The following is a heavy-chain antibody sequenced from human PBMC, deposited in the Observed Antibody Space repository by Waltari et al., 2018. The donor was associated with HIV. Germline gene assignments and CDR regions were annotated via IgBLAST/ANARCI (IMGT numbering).Heavy chain of an antibody. V-gene: IGHV3-9*01. CDR2: IRWNSGSI. D-gene: IGHD1-26*01. CDR3: AKDSDDKWALRVGYFDY. CDR1: GFNCVTYA. Sequence: EVQLVASGGGSVQPGRYLKLYGAGSGFNCVTYAIYWFRQAPGNGLYWVSGIRWNSGSIGHSDSVKGRFIISRDNAKDSLVLQMNSLGSEDTALYFCAKDSDDKWALRVGYFDYWGQGTLVTVSS. J-gene: IGHJ4*02.